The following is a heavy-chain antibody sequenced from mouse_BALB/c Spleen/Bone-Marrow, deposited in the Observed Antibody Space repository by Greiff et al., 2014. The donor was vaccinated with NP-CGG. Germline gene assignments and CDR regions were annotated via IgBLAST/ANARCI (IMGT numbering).Heavy chain of an antibody. D-gene: IGHD1-1*01. CDR1: GFNIKDTY. CDR2: IDPANGNT. CDR3: ARYGGRYYAMDY. J-gene: IGHJ4*01. Sequence: EVHLVESGAELVKPGASVKLSCTASGFNIKDTYMHWVKQRPEQGLEWIGRIDPANGNTNYDPRFQGKATITADTSSNTAYLQRSSVTSEDTAVYYCARYGGRYYAMDYWGQGTSVTVSS. V-gene: IGHV14-3*02.